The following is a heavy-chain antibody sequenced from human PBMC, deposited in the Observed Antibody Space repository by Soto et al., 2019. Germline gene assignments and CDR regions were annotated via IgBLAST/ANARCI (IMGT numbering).Heavy chain of an antibody. J-gene: IGHJ6*02. V-gene: IGHV3-64*01. CDR3: ARRILIGYGVDV. Sequence: EVQLVESGGGLVQPGGSLRLSCAASGFTFSSYAIHWVRQAPGKGLEYVSVITSNGGNTDYASSVKGRFTISRDNFKNTLYLQMGSLRAEDTAVDYCARRILIGYGVDVWGQGTTVTVSS. CDR2: ITSNGGNT. CDR1: GFTFSSYA. D-gene: IGHD3-16*01.